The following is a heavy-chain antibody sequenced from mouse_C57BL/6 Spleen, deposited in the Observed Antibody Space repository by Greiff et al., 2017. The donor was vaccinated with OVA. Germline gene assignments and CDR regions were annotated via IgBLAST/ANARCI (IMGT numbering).Heavy chain of an antibody. D-gene: IGHD1-1*01. CDR3: ARSSKDWYFDV. CDR2: IYPGSGNT. J-gene: IGHJ1*03. V-gene: IGHV1-66*01. CDR1: GYSFTSYY. Sequence: QVTLKESGPELVKPGASVKISCKASGYSFTSYYIHWVKQRPGQGLEWIGWIYPGSGNTKYNEKFKGKATLTADTSSSTAYMQLSSLTSEDSAVYYCARSSKDWYFDVWGTGTTVTVSS.